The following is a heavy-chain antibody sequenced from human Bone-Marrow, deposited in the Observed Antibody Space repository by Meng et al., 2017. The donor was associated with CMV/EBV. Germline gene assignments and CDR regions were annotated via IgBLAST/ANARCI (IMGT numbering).Heavy chain of an antibody. CDR2: TDPNRGAT. Sequence: ASVKVSCKASGYTFPDYYIHWVRQAPGQGLEWMGWTDPNRGATHYAQKFQGRVTMTRDTSISVAYMDLSRLRFDDTAVYWCARERGDSGYDAFDYWGQGTLVAVSS. V-gene: IGHV1-2*02. J-gene: IGHJ4*02. CDR1: GYTFPDYY. D-gene: IGHD5-12*01. CDR3: ARERGDSGYDAFDY.